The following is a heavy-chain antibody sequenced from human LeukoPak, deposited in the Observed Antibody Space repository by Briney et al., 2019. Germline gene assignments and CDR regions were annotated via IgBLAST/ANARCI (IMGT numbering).Heavy chain of an antibody. CDR1: GGTFSSFA. CDR3: ARGGAFDI. V-gene: IGHV1-69*05. CDR2: IIPLFGPA. Sequence: SVKVSCKTSGGTFSSFAMNWERHAPGQGLEWMGGIIPLFGPANYAQKFQGRVTITTDESTSTVYMELSSLRSEDTAFYYCARGGAFDIWGQGTMVIVSS. J-gene: IGHJ3*02.